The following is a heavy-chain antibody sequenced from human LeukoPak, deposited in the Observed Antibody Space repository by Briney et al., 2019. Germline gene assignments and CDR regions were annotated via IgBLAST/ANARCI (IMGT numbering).Heavy chain of an antibody. D-gene: IGHD5-12*01. V-gene: IGHV3-7*01. Sequence: GGSLRLSCAASGFTFSSYGMHWVRQAPGKGLEWVANIKQDGSEKYYVDSVKGRFTISRDNAKNSLYLQMNSLRAEDTAVYYCARDLLYSGYVFDYWGQGTLVTVSS. CDR3: ARDLLYSGYVFDY. CDR1: GFTFSSYG. J-gene: IGHJ4*02. CDR2: IKQDGSEK.